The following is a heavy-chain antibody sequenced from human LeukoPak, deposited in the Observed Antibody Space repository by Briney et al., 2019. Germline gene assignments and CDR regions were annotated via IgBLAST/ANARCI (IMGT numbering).Heavy chain of an antibody. CDR2: INPNSGGT. D-gene: IGHD5-18*01. CDR1: GYTFTGYY. V-gene: IGHV1-2*06. CDR3: AREYSYGHGAFDI. J-gene: IGHJ3*02. Sequence: RASVKVSCKASGYTFTGYYMHRVRQAPGQGLEWMGRINPNSGGTNYAQKFQGRVTMTRDTSISTVYMELSRLRSDDTAVYYCAREYSYGHGAFDIWGQGTMVTVSS.